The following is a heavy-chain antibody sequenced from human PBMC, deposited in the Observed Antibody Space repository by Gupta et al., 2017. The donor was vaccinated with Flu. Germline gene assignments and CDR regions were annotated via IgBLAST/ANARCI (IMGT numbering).Heavy chain of an antibody. CDR1: GGTFTDYA. CDR3: AGGDNGAIFGVVVRSGFFDH. D-gene: IGHD3-3*01. CDR2: IIPLFAAV. J-gene: IGHJ4*02. Sequence: QVQLVQSGAEVKKPGSSVKVSCKASGGTFTDYAISWVRQAPGQGLEWMGGIIPLFAAVNYAQKFQGRVTITADESTSTAYMELSSLRSDDTAVYYCAGGDNGAIFGVVVRSGFFDHWGQGTLVTVSS. V-gene: IGHV1-69*01.